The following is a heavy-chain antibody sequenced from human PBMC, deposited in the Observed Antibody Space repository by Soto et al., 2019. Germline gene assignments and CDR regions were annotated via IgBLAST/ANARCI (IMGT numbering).Heavy chain of an antibody. CDR1: GDSISSDY. CDR3: ARGHSSGWPTNWFDP. Sequence: QVQLQESGPGLVKPSETLSLTCTVSGDSISSDYWSWIRQPAGKGLEWIGRIYIRGSINYNPSLKRRVTMSIEESKNQFSLKLSSVTAADTAVYYCARGHSSGWPTNWFDPWGQGTLVTVSS. CDR2: IYIRGSI. D-gene: IGHD6-19*01. J-gene: IGHJ5*02. V-gene: IGHV4-4*07.